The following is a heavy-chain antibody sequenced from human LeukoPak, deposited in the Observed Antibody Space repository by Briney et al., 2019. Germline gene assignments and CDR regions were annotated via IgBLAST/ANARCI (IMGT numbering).Heavy chain of an antibody. CDR3: ARGDSSGYYVFDS. D-gene: IGHD3-22*01. Sequence: SETLSLTCTVSGGSISSYYWSWIRQPPGKGLEWIGYIYYSGSTSYNASLKSRVIISIDTPKNQFSLKLSSVTAADTAVYYCARGDSSGYYVFDSWGQGTLVTVSS. V-gene: IGHV4-59*01. J-gene: IGHJ4*02. CDR2: IYYSGST. CDR1: GGSISSYY.